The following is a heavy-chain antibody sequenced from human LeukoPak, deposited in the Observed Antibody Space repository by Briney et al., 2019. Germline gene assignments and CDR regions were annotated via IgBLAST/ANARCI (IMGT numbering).Heavy chain of an antibody. CDR2: ISYDGSNK. D-gene: IGHD1-1*01. V-gene: IGHV3-30-3*01. J-gene: IGHJ4*02. Sequence: LPGGSLRLSCAASGFTFSSYAMHWVRQAPGKGLEWVAVISYDGSNKYYTDSVKGRFTISRDISKNTLYLQMNSLRPEDTAVYYCAKEGTMSSGTRDLDYWGQGTLVTVSS. CDR1: GFTFSSYA. CDR3: AKEGTMSSGTRDLDY.